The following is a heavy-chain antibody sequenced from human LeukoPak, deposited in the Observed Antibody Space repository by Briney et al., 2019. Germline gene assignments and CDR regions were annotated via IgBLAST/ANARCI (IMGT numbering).Heavy chain of an antibody. Sequence: GGSLRLSCVTSGLNVKNNYMFWVRQSPVKGLEWVSIIYSGGNTFYADSVKGRFTISRDNSKNTLYLQMNSLRAEDTAVYYCAKPYDTAMVTNYFDYWGQGTLVTVSS. D-gene: IGHD5-18*01. CDR3: AKPYDTAMVTNYFDY. CDR1: GLNVKNNY. J-gene: IGHJ4*02. CDR2: IYSGGNT. V-gene: IGHV3-53*01.